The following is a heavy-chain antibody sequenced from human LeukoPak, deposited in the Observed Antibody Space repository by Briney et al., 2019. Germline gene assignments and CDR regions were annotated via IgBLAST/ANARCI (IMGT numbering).Heavy chain of an antibody. D-gene: IGHD3/OR15-3a*01. Sequence: GGALRLSCAASGFTFSSYAMHWVRQAPGKGLEGVAVISYDGSNKYYADSVKGRFTISRDNAKNTLYLQMNSLRAEDTAVYYCARGAWTAYYFDYWGQGTLVTVSS. CDR2: ISYDGSNK. V-gene: IGHV3-30-3*01. CDR1: GFTFSSYA. CDR3: ARGAWTAYYFDY. J-gene: IGHJ4*02.